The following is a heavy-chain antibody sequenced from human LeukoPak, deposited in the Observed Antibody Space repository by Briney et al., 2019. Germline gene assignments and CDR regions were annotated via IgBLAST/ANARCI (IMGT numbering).Heavy chain of an antibody. J-gene: IGHJ6*03. D-gene: IGHD3-3*01. Sequence: SETLSLTCAVYGGSFSGYYWSWIRQPPGKGLEWIGEINHSGSTNYNPSLKSRVTISVDTSKNQFSLKLSSVTAADTAVFYCARGRGSGYDFWSGSACYMDVWGKGTTVTVSS. CDR3: ARGRGSGYDFWSGSACYMDV. CDR2: INHSGST. CDR1: GGSFSGYY. V-gene: IGHV4-34*01.